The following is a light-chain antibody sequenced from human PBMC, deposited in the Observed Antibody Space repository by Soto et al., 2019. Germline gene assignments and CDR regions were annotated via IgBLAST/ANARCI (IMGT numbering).Light chain of an antibody. CDR2: AAS. CDR3: QQSYSTPGT. Sequence: DIQVTQSPSSLSASVGDRVTITCRASQSISSFLNWYQQKPGNAPKLLIYAASSLQSGVPSRFSGSGSGTDFTLTISSLQPEDFATYYCQQSYSTPGTFGQGTKVEIK. J-gene: IGKJ1*01. V-gene: IGKV1-39*01. CDR1: QSISSF.